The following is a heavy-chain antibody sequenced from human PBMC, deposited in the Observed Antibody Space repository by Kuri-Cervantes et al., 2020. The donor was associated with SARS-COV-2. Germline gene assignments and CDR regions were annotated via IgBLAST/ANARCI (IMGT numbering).Heavy chain of an antibody. J-gene: IGHJ2*01. CDR2: INPSGGST. D-gene: IGHD4-17*01. V-gene: IGHV1-46*01. Sequence: ASVKVSCKASGYTFTSYYMHWVRQAPGQGLEWMGIINPSGGSTSYAQKFQGRVTMTRDTSTSTVYMELSSLRSEDTAVYYCATTPTDYGDYQRYFDLWGRGTLVTVSS. CDR1: GYTFTSYY. CDR3: ATTPTDYGDYQRYFDL.